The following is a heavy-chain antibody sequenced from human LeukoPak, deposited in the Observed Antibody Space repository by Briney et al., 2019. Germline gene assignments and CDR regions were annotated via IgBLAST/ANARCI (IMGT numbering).Heavy chain of an antibody. CDR1: GFTFSSYA. CDR3: AKDIGGEMATIRLQAGDY. Sequence: PGRSLRLSCAASGFTFSSYAMHWVRQAPGKGLEWVAVISYDGSNKYYADSVKGRFTISRDNSKNSLYLQMNSLGTEDTALYYCAKDIGGEMATIRLQAGDYWGQGTLVTVSS. V-gene: IGHV3-30-3*01. D-gene: IGHD5-24*01. J-gene: IGHJ4*02. CDR2: ISYDGSNK.